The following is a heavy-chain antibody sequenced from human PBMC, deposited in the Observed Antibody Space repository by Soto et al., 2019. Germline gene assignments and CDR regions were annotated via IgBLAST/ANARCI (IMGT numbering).Heavy chain of an antibody. Sequence: SETLSLSCAVYGGSFSGYYWSWIRQPPGKGLEWIGEINHSGSTNYNPSLKSRVTISVDTSKNQFSLKLSSVTAADTAVYYCERGRGRNWFDPWGQGTLVTVSS. CDR3: ERGRGRNWFDP. CDR2: INHSGST. V-gene: IGHV4-34*01. J-gene: IGHJ5*02. CDR1: GGSFSGYY.